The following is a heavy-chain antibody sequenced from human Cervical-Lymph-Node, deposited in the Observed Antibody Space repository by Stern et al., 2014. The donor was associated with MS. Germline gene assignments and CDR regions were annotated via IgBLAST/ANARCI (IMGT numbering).Heavy chain of an antibody. CDR3: ARGPQLPQHYYFDS. CDR1: GDTFNTYA. CDR2: ILPFFGST. D-gene: IGHD4-23*01. J-gene: IGHJ4*02. Sequence: VQLVESGAEVKKPGSSVRVSCKASGDTFNTYAITWVRQAPGQGLEWMGRILPFFGSTIYAQKFQGRVTITADLSTRTIYMDLSRLKSDDTAVYFCARGPQLPQHYYFDSWGQGTLVTVSS. V-gene: IGHV1-69*01.